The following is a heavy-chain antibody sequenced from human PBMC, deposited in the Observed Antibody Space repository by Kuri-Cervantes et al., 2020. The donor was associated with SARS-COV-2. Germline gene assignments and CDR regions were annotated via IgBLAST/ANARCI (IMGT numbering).Heavy chain of an antibody. J-gene: IGHJ6*02. V-gene: IGHV1-18*01. CDR2: ISTYSGDT. D-gene: IGHD1-14*01. Sequence: ASVKVSCKASGYPFTNFGISWVRQAPRRGLEWMGWISTYSGDTIYPQKIQGRVTMTTDTSTSTAYMDLRGLRSDDTAVYYCARDSATGTRWGDLNGMDVWGQGTTVTVSS. CDR3: ARDSATGTRWGDLNGMDV. CDR1: GYPFTNFG.